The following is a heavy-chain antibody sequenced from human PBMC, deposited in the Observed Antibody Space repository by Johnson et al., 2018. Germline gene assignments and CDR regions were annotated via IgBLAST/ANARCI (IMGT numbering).Heavy chain of an antibody. CDR2: INNDGSST. Sequence: GSLRLSWAVSGFXFSSYLMQWVSKAPGKGLVWVSRINNDGSSTSYADSVRGRFTISRDNAKNTLYLQMNNLRAEDTAVDFCARAPGTSVSKVDSWGQGNLVTVSS. D-gene: IGHD5-12*01. V-gene: IGHV3-74*01. CDR1: GFXFSSYL. J-gene: IGHJ4*02. CDR3: ARAPGTSVSKVDS.